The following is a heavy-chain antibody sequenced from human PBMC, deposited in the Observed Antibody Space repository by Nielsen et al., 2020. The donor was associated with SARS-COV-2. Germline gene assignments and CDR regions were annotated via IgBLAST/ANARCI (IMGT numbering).Heavy chain of an antibody. V-gene: IGHV1-46*01. D-gene: IGHD4-23*01. CDR3: ARGGGTSLRWPSFDAFDI. Sequence: ASVKVSCKASGYTFTSYYMHWVRQAPGQGLEWMGIINPSGGSTSYAQKFQGRVTMTRDTSTSTVYMELSSLRSEDTAVYYCARGGGTSLRWPSFDAFDIWGQGTMVTVSS. CDR1: GYTFTSYY. J-gene: IGHJ3*02. CDR2: INPSGGST.